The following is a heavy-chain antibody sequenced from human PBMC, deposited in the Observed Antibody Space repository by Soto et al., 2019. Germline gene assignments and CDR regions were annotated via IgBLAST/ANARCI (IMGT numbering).Heavy chain of an antibody. V-gene: IGHV3-30-3*01. CDR1: GFAFNTYS. CDR2: ISYDGSNK. J-gene: IGHJ2*01. CDR3: ANARGRDGYKSWDWYFDL. D-gene: IGHD5-12*01. Sequence: PGGSLRLSCAASGFAFNTYSMHWVRQAPGRGLEWVAVISYDGSNKFYADSVKGRFTISRDNSKNTLYLQMNSLRAEDTAVYYCANARGRDGYKSWDWYFDLWGRGTLVTVSS.